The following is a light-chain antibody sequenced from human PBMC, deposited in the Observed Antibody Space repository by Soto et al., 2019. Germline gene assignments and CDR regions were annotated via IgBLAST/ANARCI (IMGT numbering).Light chain of an antibody. CDR2: GAS. V-gene: IGKV3-15*01. CDR3: QQYNNWPRE. CDR1: QSVSSN. J-gene: IGKJ1*01. Sequence: EIVMTQSPATLSVSPGERATLSRRASQSVSSNLAWYQQKPGQAPRLLIYGASTRATGIPARFSGSGSGTEFTLTISSLQSEDFAVYYCQQYNNWPREFGQGTKVEIK.